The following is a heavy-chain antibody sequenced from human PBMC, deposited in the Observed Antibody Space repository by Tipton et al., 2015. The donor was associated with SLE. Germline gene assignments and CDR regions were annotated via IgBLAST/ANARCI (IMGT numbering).Heavy chain of an antibody. J-gene: IGHJ5*02. D-gene: IGHD1-26*01. V-gene: IGHV4-39*07. CDR2: IFYSGTT. CDR1: GGSISSTTYY. CDR3: ARGHIGWGFDP. Sequence: TLSLTCTVSGGSISSTTYYWGWIRQSPGKGLEWIGSIFYSGTTYYSPSLKSRVTISVDTSKNQFSLKVSSVTAADTAVYYCARGHIGWGFDPWGQGTLVTV.